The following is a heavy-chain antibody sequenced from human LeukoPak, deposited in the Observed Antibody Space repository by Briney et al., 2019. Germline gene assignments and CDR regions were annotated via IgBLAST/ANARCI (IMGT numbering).Heavy chain of an antibody. CDR1: GFTLSSYS. CDR3: ARVVGATGFDP. D-gene: IGHD1-26*01. J-gene: IGHJ5*02. CDR2: ISSSSSYI. V-gene: IGHV3-21*01. Sequence: PGGSLRLSCAASGFTLSSYSMNWVRQAPGKGLEWVSSISSSSSYIYYADSVKGRFTIPRDNAKNSLHLQMNSLRAEDTAVYYCARVVGATGFDPWGQGTLVTVSS.